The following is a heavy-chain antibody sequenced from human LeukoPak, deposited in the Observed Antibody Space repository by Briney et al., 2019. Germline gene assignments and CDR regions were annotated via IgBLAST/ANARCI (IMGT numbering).Heavy chain of an antibody. CDR2: ISYDGSNK. CDR3: AKSGASMDPDY. D-gene: IGHD2/OR15-2a*01. J-gene: IGHJ4*02. V-gene: IGHV3-30*18. CDR1: GFTFSSYW. Sequence: PGGSLRLSCAASGFTFSSYWMSWVRQAPGKGLEWVAVISYDGSNKYYADSVKGRFTISRDNSKNTLYLQMNSLRAEDTAVYYCAKSGASMDPDYWGQGTLVTVSS.